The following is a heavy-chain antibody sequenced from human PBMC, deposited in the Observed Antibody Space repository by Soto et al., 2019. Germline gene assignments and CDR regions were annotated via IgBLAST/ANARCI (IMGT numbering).Heavy chain of an antibody. CDR2: IYYGGIT. J-gene: IGHJ6*02. V-gene: IGHV4-31*03. Sequence: SETLSRTCTVSGGSISSGVYYWSWIRQHPGKGLEWIGYIYYGGITYYNPSLKSRATISGDTSKNQFSLKLSSVTAADTAVYYCARGGHYYENSGQNAYDVCGQGTTVTFSS. CDR3: ARGGHYYENSGQNAYDV. CDR1: GGSISSGVYY. D-gene: IGHD3-22*01.